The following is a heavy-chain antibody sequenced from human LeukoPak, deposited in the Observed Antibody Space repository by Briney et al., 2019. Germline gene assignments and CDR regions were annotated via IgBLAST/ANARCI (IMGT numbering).Heavy chain of an antibody. CDR2: INHSGST. CDR3: ASGLVLPDY. V-gene: IGHV4-34*01. CDR1: GGSFSGYY. Sequence: SETLSLTCAVYGGSFSGYYWSWIRQPPGKGLEWIGEINHSGSTNYNPSIKSRVTISVDTSKNQFSLKLSSVTAADTAIYYCASGLVLPDYWGQGTLVTVSS. J-gene: IGHJ4*02.